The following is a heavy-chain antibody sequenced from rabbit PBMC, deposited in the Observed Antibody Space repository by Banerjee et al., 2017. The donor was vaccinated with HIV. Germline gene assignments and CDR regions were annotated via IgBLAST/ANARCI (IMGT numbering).Heavy chain of an antibody. V-gene: IGHV1S45*01. CDR3: GRQFGNDYFNL. CDR1: GFSFSNYG. J-gene: IGHJ4*01. CDR2: IYVTSGST. Sequence: QEQVVESGGGLVKPEGSLTLTCTASGFSFSNYGISWVRQAPGKGLEWIACIYVTSGSTIYANWAKGRFTISKTSSTTVTLQMTSLTAADTATYFCGRQFGNDYFNLWGQGTLVTVS.